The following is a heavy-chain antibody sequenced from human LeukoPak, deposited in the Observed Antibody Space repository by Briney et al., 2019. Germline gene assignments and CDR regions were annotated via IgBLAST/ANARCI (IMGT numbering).Heavy chain of an antibody. J-gene: IGHJ4*02. CDR1: GFAFSSYW. V-gene: IGHV3-7*03. Sequence: GGSLRLSCAASGFAFSSYWMSWFRQAPGKGLEWVANIKQDGSEKFYADSVKGRFTVSRDNSKNTLYLQMNSLRAEDTAVYYCAKERLGSDFDYWGQGTLVTVSS. CDR3: AKERLGSDFDY. D-gene: IGHD6-19*01. CDR2: IKQDGSEK.